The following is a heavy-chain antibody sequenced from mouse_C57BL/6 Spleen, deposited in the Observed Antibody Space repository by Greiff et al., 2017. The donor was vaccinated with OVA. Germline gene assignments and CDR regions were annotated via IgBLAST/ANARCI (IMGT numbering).Heavy chain of an antibody. CDR2: ISSGGSYT. Sequence: DVKLVESGGDLVKPGGSLKLSCAASGFTFSSYGMSWVRQTPDKRLEWVATISSGGSYTYYPDSVKGRFTISRDNAKNTLYLQMSSLKSEDTAMYYCASFDDYAMDYWGQGTSVTVSS. CDR3: ASFDDYAMDY. CDR1: GFTFSSYG. J-gene: IGHJ4*01. V-gene: IGHV5-6*02.